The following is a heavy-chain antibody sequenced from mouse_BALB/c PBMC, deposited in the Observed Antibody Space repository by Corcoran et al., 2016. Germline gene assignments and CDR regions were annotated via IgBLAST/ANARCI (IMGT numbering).Heavy chain of an antibody. Sequence: QIQLVQSGPELKKPGETVKISCTASCYTFTNYGMNWVKQAPGKGLKWMGWINTYTGEPTYADDFKVRFAFSLETSASTAYLQINNLKNEDTATYFCAREPRAMDYWGQGTSVTVSS. CDR3: AREPRAMDY. J-gene: IGHJ4*01. V-gene: IGHV9-3-1*01. CDR2: INTYTGEP. CDR1: CYTFTNYG.